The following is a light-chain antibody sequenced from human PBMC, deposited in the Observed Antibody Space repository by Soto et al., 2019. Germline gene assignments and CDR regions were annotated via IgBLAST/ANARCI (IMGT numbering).Light chain of an antibody. CDR1: SSNIGSNY. V-gene: IGLV1-47*01. Sequence: QSVLTQPPSASGTPGQRVTISCSGSSSNIGSNYVYWYQQLPGTAPKLLIYRNNQRPSGVPDRFSGSKSGTSASLAISGLRSEDEFDYYCSAWDDSLSAWVFGGGTKLTVL. J-gene: IGLJ3*02. CDR3: SAWDDSLSAWV. CDR2: RNN.